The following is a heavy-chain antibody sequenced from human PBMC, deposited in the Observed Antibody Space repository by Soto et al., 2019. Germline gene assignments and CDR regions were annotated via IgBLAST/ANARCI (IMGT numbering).Heavy chain of an antibody. D-gene: IGHD2-21*01. CDR3: ARGGGPRVIRYYFDY. V-gene: IGHV4-59*01. CDR1: GGSISSYD. J-gene: IGHJ4*02. Sequence: SETLSITCTFSGGSISSYDWSWIRQPPGKGLEWIGYIYYSGSTNYNPSLKSRVTISVDTSKNQFSLKLSAVTAADTAVYYCARGGGPRVIRYYFDYWGQGTLVTVSS. CDR2: IYYSGST.